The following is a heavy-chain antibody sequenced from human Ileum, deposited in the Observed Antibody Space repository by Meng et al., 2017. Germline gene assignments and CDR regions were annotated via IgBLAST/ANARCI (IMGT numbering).Heavy chain of an antibody. D-gene: IGHD1-26*01. CDR2: IYWDDDK. J-gene: IGHJ3*02. CDR1: GLSISTTGVG. CDR3: ANRQTYSGSWHYGSFDI. V-gene: IGHV2-5*02. Sequence: SGPTLVKPTQTLTLTCTLSGLSISTTGVGVGWIRQPPGKALDWLALIYWDDDKRYSPSLKSRLTVTKDTSKNQVVLTLTDVDPVDTATYFCANRQTYSGSWHYGSFDIWGRGAMVTVSS.